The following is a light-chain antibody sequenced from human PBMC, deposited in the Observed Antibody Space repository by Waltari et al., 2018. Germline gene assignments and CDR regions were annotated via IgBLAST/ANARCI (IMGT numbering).Light chain of an antibody. Sequence: DIVMTQSPDSLTVSLGERATINCKSSQSVLYSSNHKNYLAWYQQKPGQPPKLLIYWASTRASGVPDRFSGSGSGTDFTLTISSLQAEDVAVYYCQQYYSTLPTFGPGTKVDIK. CDR3: QQYYSTLPT. CDR1: QSVLYSSNHKNY. CDR2: WAS. J-gene: IGKJ3*01. V-gene: IGKV4-1*01.